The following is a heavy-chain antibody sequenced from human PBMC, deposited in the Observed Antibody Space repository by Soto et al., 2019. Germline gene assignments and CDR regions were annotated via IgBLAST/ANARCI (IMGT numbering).Heavy chain of an antibody. Sequence: GGSLRLSCAASGFTFSIYTMSWFRQAPGKGLEWVSTISGSGSSTYSADSVKGRFTISRDNSKNTLYLQMNSLRAEDTAVYYCAKEVERRFDFQYWGPGTLVTVSS. J-gene: IGHJ4*02. D-gene: IGHD3-3*01. V-gene: IGHV3-23*01. CDR3: AKEVERRFDFQY. CDR1: GFTFSIYT. CDR2: ISGSGSST.